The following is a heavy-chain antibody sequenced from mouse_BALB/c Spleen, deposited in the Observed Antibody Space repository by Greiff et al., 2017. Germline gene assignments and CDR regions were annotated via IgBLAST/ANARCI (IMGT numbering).Heavy chain of an antibody. CDR3: ARSRGNYDWYFDV. V-gene: IGHV5-17*02. J-gene: IGHJ1*01. CDR1: GFTFSSFG. CDR2: ISSGSSTI. Sequence: EVKLLESGGGLVQPGGSRKLSCAASGFTFSSFGMHWVRQAPEKGLEWVAYISSGSSTIYYADTVKGRFTISRDNPKNTLFLQMTSLRSEDTAMYYCARSRGNYDWYFDVWGAGTTVTVSS. D-gene: IGHD2-1*01.